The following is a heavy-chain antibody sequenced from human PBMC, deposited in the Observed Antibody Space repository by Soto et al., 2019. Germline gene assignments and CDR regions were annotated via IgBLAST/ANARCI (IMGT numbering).Heavy chain of an antibody. CDR1: GFTFSSFW. Sequence: GGSLRLSCAASGFTFSSFWMHWVRQAPGKGLVWVSRINSDGSSTSYADSVKGRFTISRDNAKNTLYLQMNSLRAEDTAVYYCARDLPRYYYGSGSSRFDYWGQGTLVTVSS. D-gene: IGHD3-10*01. CDR2: INSDGSST. J-gene: IGHJ4*02. V-gene: IGHV3-74*01. CDR3: ARDLPRYYYGSGSSRFDY.